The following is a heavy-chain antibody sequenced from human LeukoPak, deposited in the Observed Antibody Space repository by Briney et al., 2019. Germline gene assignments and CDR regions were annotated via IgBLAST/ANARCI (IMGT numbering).Heavy chain of an antibody. CDR3: ARVSYYDSSGYGGGY. CDR1: GGTFSSYA. Sequence: SVKVSCKASGGTFSSYAISWVRQAPGQGLEWMGRIIPILGIANYAQKFQGRVTITADKSTSTAYMELSSLRSEDTAVYYCARVSYYDSSGYGGGYWGQGTLVTVSS. D-gene: IGHD3-22*01. J-gene: IGHJ4*02. V-gene: IGHV1-69*04. CDR2: IIPILGIA.